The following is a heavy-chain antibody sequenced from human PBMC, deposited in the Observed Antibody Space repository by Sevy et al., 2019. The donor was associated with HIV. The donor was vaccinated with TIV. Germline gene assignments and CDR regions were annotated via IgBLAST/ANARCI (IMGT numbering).Heavy chain of an antibody. CDR1: GFTFSSYS. Sequence: GGSLRLSCAASGFTFSSYSMNWVRQAPGKGLEWVSSISSSSSYIYYADSVKGRFTISRDNAKNSLYLQMNSLRAEDTAGYYCASDPSIAVAGTGGYFQHWGQGTLVTVSS. CDR3: ASDPSIAVAGTGGYFQH. D-gene: IGHD6-19*01. CDR2: ISSSSSYI. V-gene: IGHV3-21*01. J-gene: IGHJ1*01.